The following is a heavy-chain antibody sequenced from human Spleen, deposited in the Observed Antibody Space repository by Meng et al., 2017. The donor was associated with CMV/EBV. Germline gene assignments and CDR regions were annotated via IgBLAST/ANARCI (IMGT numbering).Heavy chain of an antibody. CDR1: GFNFSNAW. J-gene: IGHJ6*02. Sequence: GESLKIFCAASGFNFSNAWMSWVRQAPGKGLEWVGRIKSKTDGGTTDYAAPVKGRFTISRDDSKNTLFLQMNSLKTEDTAVYYCTTTVTGLNWNDVRVGGPYCMDVWGQGTTVTVSS. CDR3: TTTVTGLNWNDVRVGGPYCMDV. CDR2: IKSKTDGGTT. V-gene: IGHV3-15*01. D-gene: IGHD1-1*01.